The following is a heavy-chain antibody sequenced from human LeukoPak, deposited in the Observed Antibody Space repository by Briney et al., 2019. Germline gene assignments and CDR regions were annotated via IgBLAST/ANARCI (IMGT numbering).Heavy chain of an antibody. J-gene: IGHJ3*02. CDR2: IYTSGST. V-gene: IGHV4-4*07. CDR3: ARESGIVYSGSYLFLESDAFDI. Sequence: PSETLSLTCTVSGGSISSYYWSWIRQPAGKGLEWIGRIYTSGSTNYNPSLMSRVTMSVETSKNQFSLKLSSVTAADTAVYYCARESGIVYSGSYLFLESDAFDIWGQGTMVTVSS. CDR1: GGSISSYY. D-gene: IGHD1-26*01.